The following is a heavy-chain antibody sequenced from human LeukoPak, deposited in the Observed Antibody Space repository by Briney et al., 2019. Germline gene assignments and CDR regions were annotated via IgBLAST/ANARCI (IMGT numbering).Heavy chain of an antibody. CDR2: IYHSGTT. J-gene: IGHJ5*02. CDR3: ARGLTYYYGSGYFDP. CDR1: GYSISSGYY. Sequence: PSETLSLTCTVSGYSISSGYYWGWIRQPPGKGLEWIGSIYHSGTTYYNPSLKSRVTISIDTSKNQFSLKLSSVTAADTAVYYCARGLTYYYGSGYFDPWGQGTLVTVSS. D-gene: IGHD3-10*01. V-gene: IGHV4-38-2*02.